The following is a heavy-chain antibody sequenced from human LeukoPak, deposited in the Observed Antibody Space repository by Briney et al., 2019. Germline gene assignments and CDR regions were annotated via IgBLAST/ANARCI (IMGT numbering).Heavy chain of an antibody. V-gene: IGHV1-2*02. Sequence: ASVTVSFTASAYTFTVYYMHWVRQAPGQGLEWMGWINPNSGGTKYAQKFQGRVTMTRDTPISKAYMEVISLRSDDTAMYYCARGSPAKYSSSWYSFDYWGQGTLVTVSS. CDR1: AYTFTVYY. J-gene: IGHJ4*02. CDR2: INPNSGGT. CDR3: ARGSPAKYSSSWYSFDY. D-gene: IGHD6-13*01.